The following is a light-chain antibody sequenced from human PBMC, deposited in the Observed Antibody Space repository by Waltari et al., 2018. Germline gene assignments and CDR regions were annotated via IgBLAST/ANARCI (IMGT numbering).Light chain of an antibody. J-gene: IGKJ5*01. Sequence: EIVLTQSPATLSLPPGERATLSCRASQSVSSYLAWYQQKPGQAPRLLIYDASNRATGSPARLSGSGSGTDFTLTISSLEPEDFAVYYCQQRSNWPPISFGQGTRLEI. V-gene: IGKV3-11*01. CDR2: DAS. CDR1: QSVSSY. CDR3: QQRSNWPPIS.